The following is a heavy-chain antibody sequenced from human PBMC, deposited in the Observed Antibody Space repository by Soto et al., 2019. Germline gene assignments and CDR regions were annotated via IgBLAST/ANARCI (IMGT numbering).Heavy chain of an antibody. V-gene: IGHV4-59*12. D-gene: IGHD6-6*01. CDR2: IYHSGST. CDR3: ARENRDSQYSPFDY. Sequence: PSETLSLTCTVSGGSISSYYWSWIRQPPGKGLEWIGYIYHSGSTNYNPSLKSRVTISVDTSKNQFSLKLSSVTAADTAVYYCARENRDSQYSPFDYWGHGTLVTVSS. CDR1: GGSISSYY. J-gene: IGHJ4*01.